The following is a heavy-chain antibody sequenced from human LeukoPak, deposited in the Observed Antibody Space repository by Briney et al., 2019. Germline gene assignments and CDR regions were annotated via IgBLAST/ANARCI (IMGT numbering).Heavy chain of an antibody. D-gene: IGHD3-22*01. CDR3: ASTPYYYDSSGYNYFDY. CDR1: GFTFSIYA. CDR2: ISYDGSNK. J-gene: IGHJ4*02. V-gene: IGHV3-30-3*01. Sequence: GGSLRLSCAASGFTFSIYAMHWVRQAPGKGLEWVAVISYDGSNKYYADSVKGRFTISRDNSKNTLYLQMNSLRAEDTAVYYCASTPYYYDSSGYNYFDYWGQGTLVTVSS.